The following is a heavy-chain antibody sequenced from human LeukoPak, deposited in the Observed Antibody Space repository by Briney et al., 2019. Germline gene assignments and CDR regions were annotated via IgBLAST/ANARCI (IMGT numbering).Heavy chain of an antibody. CDR2: IFDTGST. Sequence: SETLSLTCTVSGGSFSGFFWSWIRQPPGKGLEWIGYIFDTGSTSYNPSLKGRVSISLDTSKNQFFLKLGSVTAADTAVYYCARTNAFDIRGRGTLVTVAS. CDR1: GGSFSGFF. CDR3: ARTNAFDI. J-gene: IGHJ3*02. V-gene: IGHV4-59*01.